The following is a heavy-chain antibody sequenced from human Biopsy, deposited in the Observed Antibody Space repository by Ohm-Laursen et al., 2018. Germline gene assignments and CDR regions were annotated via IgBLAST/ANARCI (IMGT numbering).Heavy chain of an antibody. V-gene: IGHV1-69*04. Sequence: GSSVTVSCQPSGGTLITSAISWVRQAPGQGLEWLGRTIPILHVPTYAQCFQGRVTISADKSTSTAYMELSGLRSEDTAVYYCASLEDRTFDKWGQGTLSPSPQ. CDR2: TIPILHVP. J-gene: IGHJ4*02. CDR1: GGTLITSA. CDR3: ASLEDRTFDK.